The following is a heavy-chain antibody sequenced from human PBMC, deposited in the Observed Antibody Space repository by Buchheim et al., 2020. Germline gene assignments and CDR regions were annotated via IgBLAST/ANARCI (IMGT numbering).Heavy chain of an antibody. CDR3: ARGSAAAGIGADY. Sequence: QVQLQQWGAGPLKPSETLSLTCAVYGGSFSGYYWSWIRQPPGKGLEWIGEINHSGSTNYNPSLKSRVTISVDTSKNQFSLKLSSVTAADTAVYYCARGSAAAGIGADYWGQGTL. V-gene: IGHV4-34*01. J-gene: IGHJ4*02. CDR2: INHSGST. CDR1: GGSFSGYY. D-gene: IGHD6-13*01.